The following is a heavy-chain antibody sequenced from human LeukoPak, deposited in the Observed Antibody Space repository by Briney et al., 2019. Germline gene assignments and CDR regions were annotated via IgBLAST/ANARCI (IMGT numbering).Heavy chain of an antibody. D-gene: IGHD3-22*01. Sequence: SETLSLTCTVSGGSISSYYWSWIRQPPGKGLEWIGYIYYSGSTNYNPSLKSRVTISVDTSKNQFSLKLSSVTAADTAVYYCARVNSEYYDSSGYYISYYYYYMDVWGKGTTVTISS. CDR2: IYYSGST. CDR3: ARVNSEYYDSSGYYISYYYYYMDV. J-gene: IGHJ6*03. CDR1: GGSISSYY. V-gene: IGHV4-59*01.